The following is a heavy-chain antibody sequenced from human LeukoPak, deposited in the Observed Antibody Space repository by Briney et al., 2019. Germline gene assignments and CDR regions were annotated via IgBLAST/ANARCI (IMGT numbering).Heavy chain of an antibody. CDR3: ARLAAAGNAHFDY. J-gene: IGHJ4*02. Sequence: SETLSLTCTVSGGSISSSSYYWGWIRQPPGTGLEWIGSIYYSGSTYYNPSLKSRVTISVDTSKNQFSLKLSSVTAADTAVYYCARLAAAGNAHFDYWGQGTLVTVSS. CDR2: IYYSGST. D-gene: IGHD6-13*01. CDR1: GGSISSSSYY. V-gene: IGHV4-39*01.